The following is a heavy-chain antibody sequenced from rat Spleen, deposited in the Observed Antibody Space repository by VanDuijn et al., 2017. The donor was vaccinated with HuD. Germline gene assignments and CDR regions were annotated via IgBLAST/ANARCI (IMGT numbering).Heavy chain of an antibody. D-gene: IGHD4-3*01. CDR2: IDTDGSRT. CDR3: AVAGYGY. Sequence: EVQLVESGGGLVQPGRSLKLSCAASGFTFRNYDMAWVRQAPTKGLEWVASIDTDGSRTYYPDSVRGRFTISRDNAENTAYLQMNSLWSEDTATYYCAVAGYGYWGQGVVVTVSS. J-gene: IGHJ2*01. V-gene: IGHV5S13*01. CDR1: GFTFRNYD.